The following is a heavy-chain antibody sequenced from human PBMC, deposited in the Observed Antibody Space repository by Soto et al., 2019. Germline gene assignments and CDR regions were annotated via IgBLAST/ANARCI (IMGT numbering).Heavy chain of an antibody. J-gene: IGHJ4*02. D-gene: IGHD1-26*01. Sequence: QVQLVESGGGVVQPGRSLRLSCAASGFTFSSYGMHWVRQAPGKGLEWVAVISYDGSNKYYADSVKGRFTISRDNSKNPLYLQMSSLRAEDTAVYYCAKDAGGGSYFGQGGYFDYWGQGTLVTVSS. CDR1: GFTFSSYG. CDR3: AKDAGGGSYFGQGGYFDY. CDR2: ISYDGSNK. V-gene: IGHV3-30*18.